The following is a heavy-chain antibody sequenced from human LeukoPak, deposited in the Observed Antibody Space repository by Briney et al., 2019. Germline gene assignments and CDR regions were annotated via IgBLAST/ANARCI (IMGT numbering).Heavy chain of an antibody. J-gene: IGHJ6*02. CDR2: ISGSGGST. D-gene: IGHD3-9*01. CDR3: AKDEFEYFDWLLYYYGMDV. Sequence: GGSLRLSCAASGFTFSSYAMSWVRQAPGKGLKWVSAISGSGGSTYYADSVKGRFTISRDNSKNTLYLQMNSLRAEDTAVYYCAKDEFEYFDWLLYYYGMDVWGQGTTVTVSS. CDR1: GFTFSSYA. V-gene: IGHV3-23*01.